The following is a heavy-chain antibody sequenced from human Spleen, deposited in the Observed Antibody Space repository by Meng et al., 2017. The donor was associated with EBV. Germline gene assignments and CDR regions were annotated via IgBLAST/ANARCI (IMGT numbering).Heavy chain of an antibody. Sequence: QITLKESGSTLVKPTQTLTLTCTFSGFSLSTFGVAVGWIRQPPGKALEWLALIYWDDDKRCRPSLKSRLTITKDTSKNKVVLSMTNMDPVDTGTYYCVHRATITTAFDYWGPGTLVTVSS. CDR3: VHRATITTAFDY. V-gene: IGHV2-5*02. J-gene: IGHJ4*02. CDR2: IYWDDDK. CDR1: GFSLSTFGVA. D-gene: IGHD4-11*01.